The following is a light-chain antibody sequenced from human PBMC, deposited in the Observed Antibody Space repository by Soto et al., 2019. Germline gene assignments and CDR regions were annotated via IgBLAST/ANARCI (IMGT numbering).Light chain of an antibody. CDR1: QSISTW. V-gene: IGKV1-5*03. CDR3: QQYNTYPWT. CDR2: KAS. J-gene: IGKJ1*01. Sequence: DIQMTQSPSTLSASVGDRVTITCRASQSISTWLAWYQQKPGKAPKLLIYKASSLESGVPSRFGGSGPGTEFTLTISSLQPDDFATYYCQQYNTYPWTFGQGTKVEIK.